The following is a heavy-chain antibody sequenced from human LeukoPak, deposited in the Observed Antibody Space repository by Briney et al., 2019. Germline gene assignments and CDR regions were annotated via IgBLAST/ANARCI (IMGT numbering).Heavy chain of an antibody. CDR2: VTRNGGVPYN. D-gene: IGHD4-23*01. J-gene: IGHJ4*02. CDR1: DDSITTSY. Sequence: PSETLSLTCTVSDDSITTSYWSWIRQSAGKGLEWIGRVTRNGGVPYNSNDSSLRSRVILSVDASKNQFYLTLSGVTAADTGVYYCARGNGWKLHDYWGQGIQVTVSS. V-gene: IGHV4-4*07. CDR3: ARGNGWKLHDY.